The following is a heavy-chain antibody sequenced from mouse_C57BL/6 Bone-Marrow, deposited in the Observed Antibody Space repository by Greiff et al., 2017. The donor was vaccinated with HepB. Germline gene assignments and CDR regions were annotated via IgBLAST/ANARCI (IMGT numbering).Heavy chain of an antibody. V-gene: IGHV1-20*01. Sequence: VQLQQSGPELVKPGDSVKISCTASGYSFTGYFMNWVMQSHGKSLEWIGRITPYNGDTFYNQKFKGKATLTVDKSYSTAHMEHRSLTSEDSAVYYCARTCYGRTWLAYWGQGTLVTVAA. CDR2: ITPYNGDT. D-gene: IGHD1-1*01. CDR3: ARTCYGRTWLAY. J-gene: IGHJ3*01. CDR1: GYSFTGYF.